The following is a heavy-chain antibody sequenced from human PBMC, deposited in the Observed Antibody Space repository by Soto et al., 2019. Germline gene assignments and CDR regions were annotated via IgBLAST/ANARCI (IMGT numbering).Heavy chain of an antibody. CDR3: ARDAFYDFWSGYRMERRRAFDI. D-gene: IGHD3-3*01. V-gene: IGHV1-69*13. J-gene: IGHJ3*02. Sequence: ASVKVSCKASGGTFSSYAISWVRQAPGQGLEWMGGIIPIFGTANYAQKFQGRVTITADESTSTAYMELSSLRSEDTAVYYCARDAFYDFWSGYRMERRRAFDIWGQGTMVTVSS. CDR1: GGTFSSYA. CDR2: IIPIFGTA.